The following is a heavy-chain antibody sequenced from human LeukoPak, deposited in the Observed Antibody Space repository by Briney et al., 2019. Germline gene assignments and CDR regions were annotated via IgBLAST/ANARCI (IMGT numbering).Heavy chain of an antibody. CDR2: ISGSGGST. Sequence: PGGSLRLSCAASGFTFSSYAMSWVRQAPGKGLEWVSAISGSGGSTYYADSVKGRFTISRHDSKNTLYLQMNSLRAEDTAVYYCARVQSQDVIAAAVHYYMDVWGKGTTVTVSS. V-gene: IGHV3-23*01. CDR3: ARVQSQDVIAAAVHYYMDV. CDR1: GFTFSSYA. D-gene: IGHD6-13*01. J-gene: IGHJ6*03.